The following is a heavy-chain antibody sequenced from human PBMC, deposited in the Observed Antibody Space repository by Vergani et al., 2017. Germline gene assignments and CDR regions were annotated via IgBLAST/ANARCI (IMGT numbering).Heavy chain of an antibody. D-gene: IGHD1-26*01. CDR3: ARDRGIVGATTGGMDV. CDR1: GYSIRNGYY. J-gene: IGHJ6*02. CDR2: IYYSGST. V-gene: IGHV4-59*01. Sequence: QVQLQESGPGLVEPSETLSLTCAVSGYSIRNGYYWGWIRQPPGKGLEWIGYIYYSGSTNYNPSLKSRVTISVDTSKNQFSLKLSSVTAADTAVYYCARDRGIVGATTGGMDVWGQGTTVTVSS.